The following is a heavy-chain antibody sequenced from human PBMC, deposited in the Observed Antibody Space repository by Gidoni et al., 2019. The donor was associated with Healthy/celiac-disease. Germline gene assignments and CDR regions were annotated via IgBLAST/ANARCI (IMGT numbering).Heavy chain of an antibody. J-gene: IGHJ6*03. Sequence: EVQLVESGGGVVRPGGSLSLSRAASGFTFDDYGMSCVPQAPGKGLEWVSGINWNGGSTGYADSVKGRFTISRDNAKNSLYLQMNSLRAEDTALYHCARGGYCSSTSCFFYYYYYMDVWGKGTTVTVSS. V-gene: IGHV3-20*01. CDR3: ARGGYCSSTSCFFYYYYYMDV. D-gene: IGHD2-2*01. CDR1: GFTFDDYG. CDR2: INWNGGST.